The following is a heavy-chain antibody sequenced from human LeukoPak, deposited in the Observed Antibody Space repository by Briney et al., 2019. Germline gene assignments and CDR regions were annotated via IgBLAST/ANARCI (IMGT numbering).Heavy chain of an antibody. CDR3: ARGRARYYDSSGYYGY. J-gene: IGHJ4*02. CDR1: GGSFSGYY. Sequence: SETLSLTCAVYGGSFSGYYWSWIRQPPGKGLEWIGEINHSGSTNYNPSLKSRVTISVDTSKNQFSLKLSSVTAADTAVYYCARGRARYYDSSGYYGYWGQGTLVTVSS. D-gene: IGHD3-22*01. V-gene: IGHV4-34*01. CDR2: INHSGST.